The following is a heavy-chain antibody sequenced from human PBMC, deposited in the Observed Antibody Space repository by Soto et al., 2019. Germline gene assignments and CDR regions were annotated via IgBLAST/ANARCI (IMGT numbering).Heavy chain of an antibody. CDR2: IYPGDSDT. V-gene: IGHV5-51*01. CDR1: GYSFTSYW. D-gene: IGHD3-16*01. CDR3: AQCLLGVNYYYGMDV. J-gene: IGHJ6*02. Sequence: PGESLKISCKGSGYSFTSYWIGWVRQMPGKGLEWMGIIYPGDSDTRYSPSFQGQVTISADKSISTAYLQWNSLKASDTAVYYCAQCLLGVNYYYGMDVWGQGTTVTVSS.